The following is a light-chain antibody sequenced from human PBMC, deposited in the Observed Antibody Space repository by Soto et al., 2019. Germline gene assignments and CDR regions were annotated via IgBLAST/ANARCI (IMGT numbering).Light chain of an antibody. CDR1: QTISSF. CDR3: QHYNSYSEA. V-gene: IGKV1-39*01. CDR2: AAS. Sequence: DIQMTQSPSSLSASVGARVTISCRASQTISSFLNWYQQKPGKAPKLLIYAASNLQSGVPSRFSGSGSGTELTITISSLQPDDGETYDGQHYNSYSEAFGQGTKVDI. J-gene: IGKJ1*01.